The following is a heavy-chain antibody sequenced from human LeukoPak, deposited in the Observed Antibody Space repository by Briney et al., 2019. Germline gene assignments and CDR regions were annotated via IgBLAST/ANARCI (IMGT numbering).Heavy chain of an antibody. V-gene: IGHV3-23*01. J-gene: IGHJ1*01. CDR2: ISGSGGST. CDR1: GFTFSSYA. D-gene: IGHD3-22*01. Sequence: GGSLRLSCAASGFTFSSYAMSWVRQAPGKGLEWVSAISGSGGSTYYADSVKGRFTISRDNSKNTLYLQMNSLRAEDTAVYYCARSEIGYDSSGYYYEYFQHWGQGTLVTVSS. CDR3: ARSEIGYDSSGYYYEYFQH.